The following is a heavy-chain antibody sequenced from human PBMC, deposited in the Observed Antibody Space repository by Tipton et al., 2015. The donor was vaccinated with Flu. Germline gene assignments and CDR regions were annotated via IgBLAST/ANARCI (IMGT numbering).Heavy chain of an antibody. CDR1: GGSINGGNYF. D-gene: IGHD6-19*01. Sequence: TLSLTCSVSGGSINGGNYFWNWIRQPAGKGLEWIGRIHTGGTTYYKPSLKSRVTISVDTSKNHFSLDLRSVTAADTAIYFCARAEGSVWAGYYYGLDLWGQGATVTVSS. J-gene: IGHJ6*02. V-gene: IGHV4-61*02. CDR2: IHTGGTT. CDR3: ARAEGSVWAGYYYGLDL.